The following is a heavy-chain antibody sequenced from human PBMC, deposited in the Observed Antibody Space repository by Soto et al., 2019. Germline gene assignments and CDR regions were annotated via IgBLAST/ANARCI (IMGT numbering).Heavy chain of an antibody. V-gene: IGHV3-23*01. CDR1: GFTFSSYA. D-gene: IGHD3-22*01. CDR3: AKDRGSMIVVVDAFDI. CDR2: ISGSGGST. Sequence: SLRLSCAASGFTFSSYAMSWVRQAPGKGLEWVSAISGSGGSTYYADSVKGRFTISRDNSKNTLYLQMNSLRAEDTAVYYCAKDRGSMIVVVDAFDIWGQGTMVTVSS. J-gene: IGHJ3*02.